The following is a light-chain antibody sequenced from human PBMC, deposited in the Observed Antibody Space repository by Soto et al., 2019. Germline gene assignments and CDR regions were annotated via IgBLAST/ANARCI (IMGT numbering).Light chain of an antibody. V-gene: IGKV1-12*01. Sequence: DIQMTQSPSSVSASVGDRVTISCRASQAISSWLAWYQQKPGEAPKLLIYGASTLQSGVPSRFSGSESGTLFTLTISSLQPEDFATYYCQQASSFPLTFGGATKVQIK. J-gene: IGKJ4*01. CDR2: GAS. CDR1: QAISSW. CDR3: QQASSFPLT.